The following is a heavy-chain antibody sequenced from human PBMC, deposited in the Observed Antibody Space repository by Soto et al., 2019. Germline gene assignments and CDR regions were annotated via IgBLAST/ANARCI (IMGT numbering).Heavy chain of an antibody. V-gene: IGHV1-18*01. CDR3: ARDGVDTATGYYYGMDV. Sequence: QVQLVQSGAEVKKPGASVKVSCKASGYTFTSYGISWMRQAPGQGLEWMGWISAYNGNTNYAPKVQGRVTMTTDTSTSTAYMELRSLRSDDTAVYYCARDGVDTATGYYYGMDVWGQGTTDTVSS. CDR1: GYTFTSYG. J-gene: IGHJ6*02. D-gene: IGHD5-18*01. CDR2: ISAYNGNT.